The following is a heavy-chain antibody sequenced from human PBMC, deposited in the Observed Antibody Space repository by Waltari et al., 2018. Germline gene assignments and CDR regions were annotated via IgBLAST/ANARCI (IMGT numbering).Heavy chain of an antibody. CDR3: AQWYYYYGMDV. J-gene: IGHJ6*02. CDR1: GFTFSSYA. D-gene: IGHD6-19*01. Sequence: EVQLLESGGGLVQPGGSLRLSCAASGFTFSSYAMSWVRQAPGKGLEWVSAISGSGGSTYYADAGKGRFTICRDNSKNTLYLQRNSLRSEDTAVYYCAQWYYYYGMDVWGQGTTVTVSS. CDR2: ISGSGGST. V-gene: IGHV3-23*01.